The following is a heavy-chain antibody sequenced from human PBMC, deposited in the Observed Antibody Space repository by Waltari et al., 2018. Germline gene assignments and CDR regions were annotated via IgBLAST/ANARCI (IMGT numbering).Heavy chain of an antibody. D-gene: IGHD4-4*01. CDR1: GGSFSGYY. Sequence: QVQLQQWGAGLLKPSETLSLTCAVYGGSFSGYYWSWIRQPPGKGLEWIGEINQSGSTNYHPSLKSRVTISVDTSKNQFSLKLSSVTAADTAVYYCARGLVTTGYNWFDPWGQGTLVTVSS. V-gene: IGHV4-34*01. CDR2: INQSGST. J-gene: IGHJ5*02. CDR3: ARGLVTTGYNWFDP.